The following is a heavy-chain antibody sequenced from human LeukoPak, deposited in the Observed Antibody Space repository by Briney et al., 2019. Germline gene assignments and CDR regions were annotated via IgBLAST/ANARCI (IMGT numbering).Heavy chain of an antibody. CDR3: TRGSGEIHY. D-gene: IGHD2-15*01. CDR2: IYGGDSDT. V-gene: IGHV5-51*01. J-gene: IGHJ4*02. Sequence: GESLKISCKGSGYTFTSYWIGWVLQLPGKGLEWRGIIYGGDSDTRYSPSFQGQVTISADKSINTAYLQWSSLKVSDTAMYYCTRGSGEIHYWGQGTLVTVSS. CDR1: GYTFTSYW.